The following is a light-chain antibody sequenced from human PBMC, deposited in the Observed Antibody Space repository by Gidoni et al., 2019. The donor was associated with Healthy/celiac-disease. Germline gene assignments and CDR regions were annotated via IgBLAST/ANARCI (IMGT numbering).Light chain of an antibody. CDR2: RAS. V-gene: IGKV1-5*03. J-gene: IGKJ2*01. CDR1: QSISSW. Sequence: DIQVTQSPSTLSASVGDRVTIPCRASQSISSWLAWYQQNPGKAPKVLIYRASSLESGVPSRFSGSGSGTEFTLTISSLQSDDFAIYYCQQYNSYPYTFGQXTKLEIK. CDR3: QQYNSYPYT.